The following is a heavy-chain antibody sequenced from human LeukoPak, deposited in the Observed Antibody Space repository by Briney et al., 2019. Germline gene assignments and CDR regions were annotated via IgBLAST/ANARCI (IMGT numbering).Heavy chain of an antibody. V-gene: IGHV3-7*01. D-gene: IGHD3-3*01. J-gene: IGHJ6*03. Sequence: GGSLRLSCAASGFTFSSYWMSWVRQAPGKGLEWVANIKQDGSEKYYVDSVKGRFTISRDNAKNSLYLQMNSLRAEDTAVYYCARDGVYYDFWSGYYNYYYYYYMDVWGKGTTVTVSS. CDR2: IKQDGSEK. CDR1: GFTFSSYW. CDR3: ARDGVYYDFWSGYYNYYYYYYMDV.